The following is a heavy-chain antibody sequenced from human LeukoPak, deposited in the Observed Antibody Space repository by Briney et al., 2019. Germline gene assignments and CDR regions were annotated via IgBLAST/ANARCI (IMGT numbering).Heavy chain of an antibody. CDR2: IYSGGST. J-gene: IGHJ4*02. CDR1: GFTVNSNY. V-gene: IGHV3-53*01. D-gene: IGHD3-9*01. CDR3: ARSGYFDWLPEDY. Sequence: PGGSLRLSCAASGFTVNSNYMSWVRQAPGKGLEWVSVIYSGGSTYFADSVKGRFTISRDNSKNTLYLQMNSLRAEDTAVYYCARSGYFDWLPEDYWGQGTLVTVSS.